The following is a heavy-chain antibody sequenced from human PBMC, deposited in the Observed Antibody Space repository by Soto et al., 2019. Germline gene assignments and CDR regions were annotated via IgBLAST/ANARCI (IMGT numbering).Heavy chain of an antibody. Sequence: SETLSLTCAVYGGSFSGYYWSWIRQPPGKGLEWIGEINHSGSTNYNPSLKSRVTISVDTSKNQFSLKLSSVTAADTAVYYCARGYCSGGSCFSVWSYYMDVWGKGTTVTVSS. V-gene: IGHV4-34*01. J-gene: IGHJ6*03. CDR2: INHSGST. CDR1: GGSFSGYY. D-gene: IGHD2-15*01. CDR3: ARGYCSGGSCFSVWSYYMDV.